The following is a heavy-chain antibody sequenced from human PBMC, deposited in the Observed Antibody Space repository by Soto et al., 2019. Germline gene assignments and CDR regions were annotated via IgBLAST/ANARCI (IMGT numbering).Heavy chain of an antibody. CDR2: IDGSGATK. J-gene: IGHJ4*02. V-gene: IGHV3-48*03. CDR1: GFTFNDFE. CDR3: ARGVGRFNY. Sequence: PGGSLRLSCGVSGFTFNDFEMNWVRQAPGKGPEWLAYIDGSGATKKYAASVRGRFTTSRDNPNNSLFLQMSSLGAADTAMYYGARGVGRFNYWGQGTLVYVSP. D-gene: IGHD3-10*01.